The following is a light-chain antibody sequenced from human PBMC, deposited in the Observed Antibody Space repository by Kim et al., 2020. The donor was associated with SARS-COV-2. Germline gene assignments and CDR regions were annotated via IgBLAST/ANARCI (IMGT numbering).Light chain of an antibody. CDR1: QSVSGN. J-gene: IGKJ4*01. CDR3: QRGLT. Sequence: PMLSVSPGERATLSCRASQSVSGNLAWYQQKPGQAPRLLIYGISTRATGIPARFSGSGSGTEFTLTISSLQSEDFAVYYCQRGLTFGGGTKVEIK. CDR2: GIS. V-gene: IGKV3-15*01.